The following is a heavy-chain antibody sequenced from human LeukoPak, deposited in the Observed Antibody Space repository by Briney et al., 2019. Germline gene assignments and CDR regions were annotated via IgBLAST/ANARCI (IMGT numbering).Heavy chain of an antibody. CDR1: GYIFSSYG. D-gene: IGHD6-6*01. Sequence: ASVTVSCKASGYIFSSYGISWVRQAPGQGLEWMGWISTYNGNANYAQKLYGRVTMSTDTSTSTVYMELRSLTSDDTAVYYCARASHSSSHDYWGQGTLVTVSS. V-gene: IGHV1-18*01. CDR2: ISTYNGNA. J-gene: IGHJ4*02. CDR3: ARASHSSSHDY.